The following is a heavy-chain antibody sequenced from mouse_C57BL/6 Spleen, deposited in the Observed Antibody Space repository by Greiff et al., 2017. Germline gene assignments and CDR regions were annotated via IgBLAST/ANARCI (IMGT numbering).Heavy chain of an antibody. V-gene: IGHV5-17*01. CDR2: ISSGSSTI. Sequence: EVKLQESGGGLVKPGGSLKLSCAASGFTFSDYGMHWVRQAPEKGLEWVAYISSGSSTIYYADTVKGRFTISRDNAKNTLFLQMTSLGSEDTAMYYCARLTGGDYWGQGTTLTVSS. CDR3: ARLTGGDY. D-gene: IGHD4-1*01. J-gene: IGHJ2*01. CDR1: GFTFSDYG.